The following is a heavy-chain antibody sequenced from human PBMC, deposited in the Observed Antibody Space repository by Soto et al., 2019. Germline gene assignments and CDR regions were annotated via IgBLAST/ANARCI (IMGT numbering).Heavy chain of an antibody. D-gene: IGHD2-8*02. CDR1: GGSFSSYY. CDR2: INYSGST. CDR3: ARVRTGGLNGMDV. J-gene: IGHJ6*02. Sequence: SETLSLTCAVHGGSFSSYYWTWIRQPPGKGLEYIGEINYSGSTNNNPSLKSRVTISIDTSKKQFSLRLTSVTAADTAVYYCARVRTGGLNGMDVWGQGTTVTVSS. V-gene: IGHV4-34*01.